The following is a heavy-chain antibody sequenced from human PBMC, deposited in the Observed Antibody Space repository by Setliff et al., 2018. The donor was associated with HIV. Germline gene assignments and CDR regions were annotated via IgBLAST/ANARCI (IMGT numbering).Heavy chain of an antibody. CDR3: VRYIGAAAGYIDH. Sequence: GESLKISCKGSGYSFTSYWISWVRQMPGKGLEWMGRIDPSNSNTNYSPSFQGHVTISADKSISTAYLDWASLKASDTAMYYCVRYIGAAAGYIDHWGQGTLVTVLL. CDR2: IDPSNSNT. D-gene: IGHD6-25*01. V-gene: IGHV5-10-1*01. J-gene: IGHJ4*02. CDR1: GYSFTSYW.